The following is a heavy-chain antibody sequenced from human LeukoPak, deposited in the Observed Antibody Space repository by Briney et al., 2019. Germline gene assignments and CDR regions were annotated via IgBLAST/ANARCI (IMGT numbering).Heavy chain of an antibody. J-gene: IGHJ4*02. CDR1: GFTFSSYG. CDR3: AQTRVGATHTDY. CDR2: ISGSGGST. D-gene: IGHD1-26*01. V-gene: IGHV3-23*01. Sequence: GGTLRLSCAASGFTFSSYGMSWVRQAPGKGLEWVSAISGSGGSTYYADSVKGRFTISRDNSKNTLYLQMNSLRAEDTAVYYCAQTRVGATHTDYWGQGTLVTVSS.